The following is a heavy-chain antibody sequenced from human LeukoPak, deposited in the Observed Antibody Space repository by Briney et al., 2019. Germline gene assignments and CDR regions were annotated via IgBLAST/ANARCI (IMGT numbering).Heavy chain of an antibody. Sequence: SETLSLTCTVSGGSLSSYYWSWIRQPPGKGLEWIGYIYYSGSTNYNPSLKSRVTISVDTSKNQFSLKLSSVTAADTAVYYCARGRGYDVDWFDPWGQGTLVTVSS. J-gene: IGHJ5*02. CDR2: IYYSGST. CDR3: ARGRGYDVDWFDP. D-gene: IGHD5-18*01. CDR1: GGSLSSYY. V-gene: IGHV4-59*01.